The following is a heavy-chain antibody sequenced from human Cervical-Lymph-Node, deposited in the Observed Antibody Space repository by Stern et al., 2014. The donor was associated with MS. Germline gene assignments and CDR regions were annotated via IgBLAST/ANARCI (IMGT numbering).Heavy chain of an antibody. J-gene: IGHJ4*02. Sequence: QVQLVQSGAEVKKPGSSVKVSCKASGDSFSNYAINWVRQAPGQGLEWMGGIIPIFGAPEFAQKFQGRVTFTADESTSTAYMDLSSLTSEDTAIYFCARDRLPGYSDGAFASWGQGTLVTVSS. V-gene: IGHV1-69*01. CDR3: ARDRLPGYSDGAFAS. CDR2: IIPIFGAP. D-gene: IGHD5-18*01. CDR1: GDSFSNYA.